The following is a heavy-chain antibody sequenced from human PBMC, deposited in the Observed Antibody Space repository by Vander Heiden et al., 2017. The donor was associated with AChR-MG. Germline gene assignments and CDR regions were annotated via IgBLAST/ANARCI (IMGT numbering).Heavy chain of an antibody. CDR3: ARGGAARWFDP. Sequence: QVQLQESGPGLVKPSETLSLPCTVSGDSMGNSYWSWIRQFAGKRLEWIGRVYSSGSTNYNPSLKSRVTMSVDTSKNQFPLKFNSVTAADTAVYYCARGGAARWFDPWGQGTLVTVSS. D-gene: IGHD6-13*01. CDR2: VYSSGST. CDR1: GDSMGNSY. V-gene: IGHV4-4*07. J-gene: IGHJ5*02.